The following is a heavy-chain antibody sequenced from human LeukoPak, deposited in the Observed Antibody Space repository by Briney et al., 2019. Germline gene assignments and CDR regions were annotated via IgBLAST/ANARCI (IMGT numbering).Heavy chain of an antibody. CDR3: AKGGTHDSSGWYMGY. V-gene: IGHV3-30*18. Sequence: GGSLRLSCAASGFTFSSYGMHWVRQAPGKGLEWVAVISYDGSNKYYADSVKGRFTISRDNSKNTLYLQMNSLRAEDTAVYYCAKGGTHDSSGWYMGYWGQGTLDSV. CDR1: GFTFSSYG. J-gene: IGHJ4*02. CDR2: ISYDGSNK. D-gene: IGHD6-19*01.